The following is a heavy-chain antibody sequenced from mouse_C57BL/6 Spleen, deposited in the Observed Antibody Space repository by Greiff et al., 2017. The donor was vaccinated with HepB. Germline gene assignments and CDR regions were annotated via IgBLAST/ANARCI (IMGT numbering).Heavy chain of an antibody. CDR1: GFTFSDYG. CDR3: AKSRFLDY. J-gene: IGHJ4*01. D-gene: IGHD2-14*01. CDR2: ISSGSSTI. V-gene: IGHV5-17*01. Sequence: VQLVESGGGLVKPGGSLKLSCAASGFTFSDYGMHWVRQAPEKGLEWVAYISSGSSTIYYADTVKGRFTISRDNAKNTLFLQMTSLRSEDTAMYYCAKSRFLDYWGQGTSVTVSS.